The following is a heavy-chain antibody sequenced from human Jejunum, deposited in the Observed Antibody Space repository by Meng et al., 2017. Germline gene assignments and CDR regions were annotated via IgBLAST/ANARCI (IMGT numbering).Heavy chain of an antibody. Sequence: GGSLRLSCVASGFTFSDHLMAWVRQAPGEGLEWVGRSRSKNSSYTTEYAASVRGRFTVSRDVSKNLFYLHMNNLRTEDTAVYYCTGGRGGSAPSDYWGQGTLVTVSS. J-gene: IGHJ4*02. CDR2: SRSKNSSYTT. V-gene: IGHV3-72*01. CDR3: TGGRGGSAPSDY. D-gene: IGHD1-26*01. CDR1: GFTFSDHL.